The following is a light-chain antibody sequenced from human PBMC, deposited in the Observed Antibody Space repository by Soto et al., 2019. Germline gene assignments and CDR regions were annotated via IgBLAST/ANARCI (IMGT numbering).Light chain of an antibody. CDR2: DVN. CDR3: DSYAGSNNHV. Sequence: QSALTQPPSASGSPGQSVTISCTGTSSDVGRYNFVSWYQHHPGKAPKLLIYDVNKRPSGVPDRFSGSKSGNTASLTVSGLQAEDEADYYCDSYAGSNNHVFGTGTKLTVL. J-gene: IGLJ1*01. CDR1: SSDVGRYNF. V-gene: IGLV2-8*01.